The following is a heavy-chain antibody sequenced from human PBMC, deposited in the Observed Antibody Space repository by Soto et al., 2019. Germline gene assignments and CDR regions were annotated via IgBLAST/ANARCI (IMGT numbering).Heavy chain of an antibody. CDR1: GFSFSSYA. Sequence: QVRLVESGGGVVQPGRSLRLSCTASGFSFSSYAMYWFRQPPGKGLEWVAVLSKDGKNKNYADSVKGRVTVSRDNANYSMDLQLNSLRGEDTAMYYCARDMYSSDYFVKWFEPWGQGTLVTVSS. D-gene: IGHD6-19*01. CDR2: LSKDGKNK. V-gene: IGHV3-30*04. J-gene: IGHJ5*02. CDR3: ARDMYSSDYFVKWFEP.